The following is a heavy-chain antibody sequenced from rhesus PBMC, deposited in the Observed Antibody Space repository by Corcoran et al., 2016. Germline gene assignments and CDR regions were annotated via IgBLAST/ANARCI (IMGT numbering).Heavy chain of an antibody. V-gene: IGHV4-173*01. D-gene: IGHD3-3*01. CDR1: GGSISRHC. CDR2: ISGRGGRT. Sequence: QLQLQESGPGLVKPSETLSLTCSVSGGSISRHCWSWIRPPPGKGLEWIGRISGRGGRTDYNPSLKSRVTISTDTSKNQFSLKLSSVTAADTAVYYCARDYNFWSGYFNFDYWGQGVLVTVSS. J-gene: IGHJ4*01. CDR3: ARDYNFWSGYFNFDY.